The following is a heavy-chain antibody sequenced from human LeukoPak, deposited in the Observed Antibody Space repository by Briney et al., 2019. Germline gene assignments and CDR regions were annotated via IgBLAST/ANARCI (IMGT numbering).Heavy chain of an antibody. V-gene: IGHV3-30*02. J-gene: IGHJ4*02. CDR3: AKATPRLGPRSWPDY. CDR1: GFTFSSYG. Sequence: GGSLRLSSAASGFTFSSYGMHWVRQAPGKGLEWVAFIRYDGSNKYYADSVKGRFTISRDNSKNTLYLQMNSLRAEDTAVYYCAKATPRLGPRSWPDYWGQGTLVTVSS. CDR2: IRYDGSNK.